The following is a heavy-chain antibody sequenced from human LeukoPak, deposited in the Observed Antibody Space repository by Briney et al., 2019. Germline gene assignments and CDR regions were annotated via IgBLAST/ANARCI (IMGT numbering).Heavy chain of an antibody. CDR2: INPNSGGT. J-gene: IGHJ4*02. CDR1: GYTFTGYY. V-gene: IGHV1-2*02. Sequence: GASVKVSCKASGYTFTGYYIHWVRQAPGQGLEWMGWINPNSGGTNYAQKFQGRVTMTRDTSISTAYMELSRLRSDDTAVYYCARDFPPDLGSSGTLDYWGQGTLVTVSS. D-gene: IGHD1-26*01. CDR3: ARDFPPDLGSSGTLDY.